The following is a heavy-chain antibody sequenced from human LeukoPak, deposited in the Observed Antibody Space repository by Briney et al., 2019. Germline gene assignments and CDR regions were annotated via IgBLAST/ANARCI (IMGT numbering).Heavy chain of an antibody. Sequence: GSSVNVSCKASGYTLSSYGISWVRQSPGQGLEWMGWITSYNGNTKYAQQLQGRVTMTTDTSTGTAYMELRSLRSDDTAVYYCARAGAAAGTPFDYWGQGTLVTVSS. CDR2: ITSYNGNT. CDR1: GYTLSSYG. D-gene: IGHD6-13*01. CDR3: ARAGAAAGTPFDY. V-gene: IGHV1-18*01. J-gene: IGHJ4*02.